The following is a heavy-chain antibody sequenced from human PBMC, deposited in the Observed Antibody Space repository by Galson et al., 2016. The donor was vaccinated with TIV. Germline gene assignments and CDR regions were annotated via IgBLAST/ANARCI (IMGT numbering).Heavy chain of an antibody. D-gene: IGHD3-10*01. V-gene: IGHV1-46*01. J-gene: IGHJ6*03. CDR3: ARGEFHRYYYMDV. Sequence: SVKVSCKASGYTFTNFYIHWVRQAPGQGLEWVGVINPNGGRTSYAQKFQGRVILTRDTSTSTVYMTLSSVRSEDTAVFYCARGEFHRYYYMDVWGKGTTVTVSS. CDR2: INPNGGRT. CDR1: GYTFTNFY.